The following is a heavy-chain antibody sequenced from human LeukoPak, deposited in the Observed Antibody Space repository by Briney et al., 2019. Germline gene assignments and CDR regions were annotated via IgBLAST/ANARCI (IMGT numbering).Heavy chain of an antibody. CDR3: ARVLRFLEWLNYFDY. Sequence: ASVKVSCKASGYTFTGYYMHWVRQAPGQGLEWMGWINPNSGGTNYAQKFQGRVTMTRDTSISTAYMELSRLRSDDTAVYYCARVLRFLEWLNYFDYWGQGTLVTVSS. D-gene: IGHD3-3*01. V-gene: IGHV1-2*02. CDR1: GYTFTGYY. CDR2: INPNSGGT. J-gene: IGHJ4*02.